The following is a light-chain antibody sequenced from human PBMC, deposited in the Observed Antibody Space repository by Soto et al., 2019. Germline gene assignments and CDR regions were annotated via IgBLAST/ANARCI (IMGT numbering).Light chain of an antibody. Sequence: QSVLTQPPSASGSPGQSVTISCPGTSSDVGAYNYVSWYQQLPGKAPKLIIYEVSKRPSGVPDRFSGSKSGNTASLTVSGLQAEDEADYYCTSYAGTYSFFYVPGNATKVTVL. J-gene: IGLJ1*01. CDR1: SSDVGAYNY. CDR2: EVS. CDR3: TSYAGTYSFFYV. V-gene: IGLV2-8*01.